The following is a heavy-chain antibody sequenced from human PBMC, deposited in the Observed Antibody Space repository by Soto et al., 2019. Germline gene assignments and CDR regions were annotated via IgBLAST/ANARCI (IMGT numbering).Heavy chain of an antibody. Sequence: GLQRLSNAASEFKFINFGIHCVLKTTGKGLEWVSYISSSSSTIYYAYSVKGRFTISRDNAKNSLYLQMNSLRAEDTAVFYFSRGGPYWVGYYYFMDVWGKGTTVTVTS. D-gene: IGHD2-8*02. V-gene: IGHV3-48*01. CDR3: SRGGPYWVGYYYFMDV. CDR2: ISSSSSTI. CDR1: EFKFINFG. J-gene: IGHJ6*03.